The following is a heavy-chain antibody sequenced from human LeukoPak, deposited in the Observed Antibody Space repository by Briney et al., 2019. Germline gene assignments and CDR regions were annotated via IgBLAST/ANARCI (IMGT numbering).Heavy chain of an antibody. V-gene: IGHV1-2*06. CDR2: IRSNSEDI. CDR1: GYTFSGDY. D-gene: IGHD7-27*01. CDR3: ARDGDIYFDY. Sequence: ASVDVSCKASGYTFSGDYMHWVRQAPGQGLEWMGRIRSNSEDIQYAQKFQGRVTMTWDTSTSTAYMELTRLTSDDTAVYYCARDGDIYFDYWGQGTLVTVSS. J-gene: IGHJ4*02.